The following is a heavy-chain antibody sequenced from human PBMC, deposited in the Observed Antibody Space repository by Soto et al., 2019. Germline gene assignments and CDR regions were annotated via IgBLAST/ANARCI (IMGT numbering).Heavy chain of an antibody. J-gene: IGHJ6*02. CDR2: VHHSWGS. Sequence: QVQLQESGPGLVKPSETLSLSCTVSGGSISSYYWSWFRQAPGKRMEWIGYVHHSWGSSYNPSLQSRVAISPDTSKSQCSLKVPSVTATDTAVYYCARQGFGPLHGLVDVWGQGTTVTVSS. CDR3: ARQGFGPLHGLVDV. CDR1: GGSISSYY. V-gene: IGHV4-59*08. D-gene: IGHD3-10*01.